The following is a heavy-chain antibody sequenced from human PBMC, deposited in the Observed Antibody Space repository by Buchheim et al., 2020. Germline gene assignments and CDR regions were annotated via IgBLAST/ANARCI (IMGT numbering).Heavy chain of an antibody. V-gene: IGHV3-48*01. CDR1: GFTFSSNS. CDR2: ISSSSSTI. CDR3: ARGDCSSASCYLYYFDY. D-gene: IGHD2-2*01. J-gene: IGHJ4*02. Sequence: EVQLVESGGGLVQPGGSLRLSCAASGFTFSSNSMNWVRQAPGKGLEWVSYISSSSSTIYYADSVKGRFTIYRDHARNSLYLQMNSLRAEDTAVYYCARGDCSSASCYLYYFDYWGQGTL.